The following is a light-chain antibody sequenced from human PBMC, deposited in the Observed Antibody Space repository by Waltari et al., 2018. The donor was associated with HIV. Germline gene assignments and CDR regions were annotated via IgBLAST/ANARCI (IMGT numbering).Light chain of an antibody. CDR1: SSNIGSNP. Sequence: QSVLTQPPSASGTPGQRVTISCSGSSSNIGSNPINWYRQLPGTAPKLLIYSNKRWPAGVPDRFSGSRSGTSASLAISGLQSEDEADYYCAAWDDSLHGYVFGTGTKVTVV. V-gene: IGLV1-44*01. CDR2: SNK. CDR3: AAWDDSLHGYV. J-gene: IGLJ1*01.